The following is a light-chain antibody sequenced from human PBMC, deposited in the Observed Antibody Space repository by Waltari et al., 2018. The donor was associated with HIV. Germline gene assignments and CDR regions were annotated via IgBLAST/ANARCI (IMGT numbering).Light chain of an antibody. Sequence: DIVMTQSPLSLPVTPGEPASISCRSSQSLLHSTGYNYLDWYLQKPGQSPQLLIYLGSNRASGVPDRFSGSASGTDFTLKINRVQAEDVGVYFCMQALQSPRTFGQGTRVEIK. CDR1: QSLLHSTGYNY. J-gene: IGKJ1*01. CDR2: LGS. V-gene: IGKV2-28*01. CDR3: MQALQSPRT.